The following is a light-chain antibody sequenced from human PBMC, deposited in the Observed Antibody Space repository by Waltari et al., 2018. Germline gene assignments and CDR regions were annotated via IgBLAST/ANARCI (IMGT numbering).Light chain of an antibody. CDR2: DAS. CDR3: QQRGTWPLT. J-gene: IGKJ4*01. V-gene: IGKV3-11*01. Sequence: EIVLTQSPAPLSLSPGERGTLSCRASQGVSSNLAWYQQKPGQAPRLLIYDASNRATGVPARFSGSGSGTDFTLTISSLEPEDFAVYYCQQRGTWPLTFGGGTKVEIK. CDR1: QGVSSN.